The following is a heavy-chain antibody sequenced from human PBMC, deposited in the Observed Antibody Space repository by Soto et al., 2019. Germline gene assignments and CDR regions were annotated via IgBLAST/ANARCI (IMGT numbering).Heavy chain of an antibody. Sequence: QVQLVQSGAEVKKPGSSVKVSCKASGGTFSSYAISWVRQAPGQGLEWMGGIIPIFGTANYAQKFQGRVTITADESTSTAYMELSSLRSEDTAVYYCAREWGIVLVPAAMPNWFDPWGQGTLVTVSS. CDR1: GGTFSSYA. V-gene: IGHV1-69*12. J-gene: IGHJ5*02. CDR3: AREWGIVLVPAAMPNWFDP. CDR2: IIPIFGTA. D-gene: IGHD2-2*01.